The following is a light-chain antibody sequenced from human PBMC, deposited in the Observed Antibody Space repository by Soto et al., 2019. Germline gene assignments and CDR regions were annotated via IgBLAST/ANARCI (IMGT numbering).Light chain of an antibody. CDR3: QHFDSSPWT. V-gene: IGKV3-20*01. CDR1: QSVSSHF. CDR2: GAS. Sequence: EVVLTQSPGTLSLSPGERATLSCRASQSVSSHFLTWYQQKPGQAPRLLVYGASYRAAGIPDRFTGSGSGTDFTLTINGLEPEDFAVYYCQHFDSSPWTVGQGTKVEIK. J-gene: IGKJ1*01.